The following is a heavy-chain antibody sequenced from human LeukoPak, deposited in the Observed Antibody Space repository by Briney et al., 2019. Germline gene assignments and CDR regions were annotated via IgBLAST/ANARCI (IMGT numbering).Heavy chain of an antibody. J-gene: IGHJ6*03. Sequence: PSETLSLTCTVSGGSISSYYWSWIRQPPGKGLEWIGYIYYSGSTNYNPSLKSRVTISVDTSKNQFSLKLSSVTAADTAVYYCARGRKLLWFGEPLASYYYYYYMDVWGKGTTVTVSS. CDR1: GGSISSYY. D-gene: IGHD3-10*01. CDR2: IYYSGST. CDR3: ARGRKLLWFGEPLASYYYYYYMDV. V-gene: IGHV4-59*12.